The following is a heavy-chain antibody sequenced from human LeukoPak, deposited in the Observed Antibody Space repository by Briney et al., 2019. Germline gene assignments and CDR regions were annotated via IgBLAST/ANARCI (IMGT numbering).Heavy chain of an antibody. CDR3: ARKGGYSSGYYY. Sequence: GGSLRLSCAASGFAFGDYAMHWVRQAPGKGLEWVALVSYDARDTYYADSVKGRFTVSRDTSKNAVFLQMDSLRVEDTAVYYCARKGGYSSGYYYWGQGTLVTVSS. V-gene: IGHV3-30*07. J-gene: IGHJ4*02. CDR2: VSYDARDT. CDR1: GFAFGDYA. D-gene: IGHD3-22*01.